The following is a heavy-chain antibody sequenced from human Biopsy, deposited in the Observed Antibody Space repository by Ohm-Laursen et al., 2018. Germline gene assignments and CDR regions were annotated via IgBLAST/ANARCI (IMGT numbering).Heavy chain of an antibody. D-gene: IGHD3-22*01. J-gene: IGHJ6*02. V-gene: IGHV4-34*01. Sequence: TLSLTWAVYGESLNGYYWSWIRQTPGKGLEWIGEINHSGRTNYNPSLKSRVTISVDTSKNQFSLKVRSVTAADTAVYYCVRGVDYYDPYHYYALDVWGQGTTATVSS. CDR1: GESLNGYY. CDR3: VRGVDYYDPYHYYALDV. CDR2: INHSGRT.